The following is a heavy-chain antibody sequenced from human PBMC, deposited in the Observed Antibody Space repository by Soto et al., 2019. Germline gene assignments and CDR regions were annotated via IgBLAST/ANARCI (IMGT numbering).Heavy chain of an antibody. CDR2: IYPGDSDT. CDR1: GYSFTSYW. Sequence: PGESLKISCKGSGYSFTSYWIGWVRQMPGKGLEWMGIIYPGDSDTRYSPSFQGQVTISADKSISTAYLQWSSLKASDTAMYYCARAYYDILTGYYQTFDYWGQGTLVTAPQ. V-gene: IGHV5-51*01. D-gene: IGHD3-9*01. J-gene: IGHJ4*02. CDR3: ARAYYDILTGYYQTFDY.